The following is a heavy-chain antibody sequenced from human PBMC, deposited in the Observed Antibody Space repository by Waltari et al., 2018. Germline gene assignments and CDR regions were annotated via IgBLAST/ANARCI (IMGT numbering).Heavy chain of an antibody. J-gene: IGHJ4*02. CDR2: ISVRVGIT. CDR1: GVTFSSYA. Sequence: EVQLLESGGGLVQPGGSLRLSCAASGVTFSSYAMSWVRQAPGKGLEWVSAISVRVGITYYADSVKGRFTNSSDNSKNSLYMQTISLRAEDTAVYYCARDLMRHYRTHVSLRYWGQGTLVIVPS. CDR3: ARDLMRHYRTHVSLRY. D-gene: IGHD2-8*01. V-gene: IGHV3-23*01.